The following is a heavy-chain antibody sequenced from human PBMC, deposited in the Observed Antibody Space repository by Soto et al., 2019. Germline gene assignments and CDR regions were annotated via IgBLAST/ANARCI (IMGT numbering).Heavy chain of an antibody. CDR2: ISVYNGNT. V-gene: IGHV1-18*01. CDR1: GYSFTTYG. Sequence: QVLLVQSGAEVKKPGASVKVSCKASGYSFTTYGIIWVRQAPGQGLEWMGRISVYNGNTNYAQKFQGSASVTADIPMNTAYMDLRSLRSDDRAIYYCARGHGYYNYLDVWGRGTTVTVSS. CDR3: ARGHGYYNYLDV. J-gene: IGHJ6*03.